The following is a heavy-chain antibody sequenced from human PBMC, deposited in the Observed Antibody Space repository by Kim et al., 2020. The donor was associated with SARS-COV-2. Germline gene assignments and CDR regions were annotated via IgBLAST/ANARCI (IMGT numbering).Heavy chain of an antibody. V-gene: IGHV3-30*18. Sequence: GGSLRLSCAASGFTFSSYGMHWVRQAPGKGLEWVAVISYDGSNKYYADSVKGRFTISRDNSKNTLYLQMNSLRAEDTAVYYCAKDLGGDCCLFDYWGQGTLVTVSS. J-gene: IGHJ4*02. D-gene: IGHD2-21*02. CDR2: ISYDGSNK. CDR3: AKDLGGDCCLFDY. CDR1: GFTFSSYG.